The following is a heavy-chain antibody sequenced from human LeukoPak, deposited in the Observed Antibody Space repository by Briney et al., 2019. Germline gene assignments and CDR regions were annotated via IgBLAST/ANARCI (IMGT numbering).Heavy chain of an antibody. CDR1: GGSISTYY. D-gene: IGHD3-22*01. V-gene: IGHV4-59*01. CDR3: ARSEDYYDSSGCVFDY. Sequence: PSETLSLTCTVSGGSISTYYWSWIRQPPGKGLEWIGYIYYSGSTNYNPSLKSRVTISVDTSKNQFSLKLSSVTAADTAVYYCARSEDYYDSSGCVFDYWGQGTLVTVSS. CDR2: IYYSGST. J-gene: IGHJ4*02.